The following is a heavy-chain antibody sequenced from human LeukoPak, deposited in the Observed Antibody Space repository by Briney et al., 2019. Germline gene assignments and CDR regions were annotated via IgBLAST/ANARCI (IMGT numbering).Heavy chain of an antibody. Sequence: PSETLSLTCSVSDDSITMYYWTWIRQPPGKGLEWIGYVGHTGSTNFNPSLNGRVSISRDTSRNQFSLKLNSVTAADTAVYYCAKSNGYGLVDIWGQGTMVTVSS. D-gene: IGHD3-10*01. J-gene: IGHJ3*02. CDR3: AKSNGYGLVDI. CDR1: DDSITMYY. CDR2: VGHTGST. V-gene: IGHV4-59*12.